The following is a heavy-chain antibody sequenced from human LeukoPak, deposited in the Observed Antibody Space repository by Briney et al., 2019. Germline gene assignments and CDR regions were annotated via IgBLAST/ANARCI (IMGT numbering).Heavy chain of an antibody. V-gene: IGHV3-43*02. CDR1: GFTFDDYA. CDR2: ISGDGGST. Sequence: GGSLRLSCAASGFTFDDYAMHWVRQGPGKGLEWVSLISGDGGSTYYADSVKGRFTISRDNSKNSLFLQMNSLRTGDTALYYCAKDNSRYYFDYWGQGTLVTVSS. J-gene: IGHJ4*02. D-gene: IGHD1-26*01. CDR3: AKDNSRYYFDY.